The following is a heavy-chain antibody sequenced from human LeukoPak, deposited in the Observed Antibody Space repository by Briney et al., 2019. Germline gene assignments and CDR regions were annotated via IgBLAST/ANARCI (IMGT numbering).Heavy chain of an antibody. Sequence: SVKVSCKASGGTFSSYAISWVRPAPGQELEWMGRIIPILGIANYAQKFQGRVTITADKSTSTAYMEQSSLRSEDTGVYYCASLIQGIAAAGTIFDDWGQGTLVMVSS. CDR1: GGTFSSYA. D-gene: IGHD6-13*01. V-gene: IGHV1-69*04. CDR3: ASLIQGIAAAGTIFDD. CDR2: IIPILGIA. J-gene: IGHJ4*02.